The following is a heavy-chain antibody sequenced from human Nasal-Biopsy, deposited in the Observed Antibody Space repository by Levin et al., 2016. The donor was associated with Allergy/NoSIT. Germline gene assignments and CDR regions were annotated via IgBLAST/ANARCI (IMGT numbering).Heavy chain of an antibody. CDR3: ARRDGNYCFDY. J-gene: IGHJ4*02. V-gene: IGHV4-34*01. CDR1: TGSFNNYK. CDR2: IYYSGST. D-gene: IGHD3-22*01. Sequence: SETLSLTCAVFTGSFNNYKWTWIRQVPGKGLEWVGEIYYSGSTYYNPSLKSRVTISVDTSNNRFSLNLNSVTAADTAVYYCARRDGNYCFDYWGQGTLVTVSS.